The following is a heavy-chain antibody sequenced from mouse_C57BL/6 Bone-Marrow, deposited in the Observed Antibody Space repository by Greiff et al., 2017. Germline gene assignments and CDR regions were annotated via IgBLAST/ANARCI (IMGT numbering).Heavy chain of an antibody. D-gene: IGHD1-1*01. CDR2: IWTGGGT. V-gene: IGHV2-9-1*01. Sequence: QVQLKESGPGLVAPSQSLSITCTVSGFSLTSYAISWVRQPPGKGLEWLGVIWTGGGTNYNSALKSRLSISKDNSKSQVFLKMNSLQTDDTARYYCARKGYYGSSSVPLYYAMDYWGQGASVTVSS. CDR1: GFSLTSYA. J-gene: IGHJ4*01. CDR3: ARKGYYGSSSVPLYYAMDY.